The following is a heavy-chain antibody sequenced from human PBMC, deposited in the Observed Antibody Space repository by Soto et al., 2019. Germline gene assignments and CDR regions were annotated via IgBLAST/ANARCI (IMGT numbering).Heavy chain of an antibody. CDR1: GFSFRNYG. V-gene: IGHV3-30*18. D-gene: IGHD3-22*01. J-gene: IGHJ4*02. Sequence: QVQLVESGGGVVQPGRSLRLSCVASGFSFRNYGMHWVRQAPGKGLEWLAVMSYAGDNKYYGDSVKGRCTISRDNSNNTADLEMRSLRAEDTAVSYCAKEFHYYVRSGYWVGYWGQGTLVTVSS. CDR2: MSYAGDNK. CDR3: AKEFHYYVRSGYWVGY.